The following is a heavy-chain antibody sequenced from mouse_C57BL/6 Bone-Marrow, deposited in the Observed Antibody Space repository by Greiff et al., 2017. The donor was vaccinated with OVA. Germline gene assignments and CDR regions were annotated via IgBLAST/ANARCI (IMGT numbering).Heavy chain of an antibody. CDR1: GFTFSNYW. V-gene: IGHV6-3*01. Sequence: EVKVVESGGGLVQPGGSMKLSCVASGFTFSNYWMNWVRQSPEKGLEWVAQIRLKSDNYATHYAESVKGRFTISRDDSKSSVYLQMNNLRAEDTGIYYCTGRITTVVYWYFDVWGTGTTVTVSS. D-gene: IGHD1-1*01. CDR2: IRLKSDNYAT. CDR3: TGRITTVVYWYFDV. J-gene: IGHJ1*03.